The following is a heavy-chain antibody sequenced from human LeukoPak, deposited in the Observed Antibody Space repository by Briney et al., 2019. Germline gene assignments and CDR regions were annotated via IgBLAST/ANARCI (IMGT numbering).Heavy chain of an antibody. D-gene: IGHD6-13*01. V-gene: IGHV4-39*02. CDR2: IYYSGST. Sequence: PSETLSLTCTVSGGSISSSSYYWGWIRQPPGKGLEWIGSIYYSGSTYYNPSLKSRVTISVDTSKNHFSLKLSSVTAADTAVYYCARSQGIAAAGTYWGQGTLVTVSS. J-gene: IGHJ4*02. CDR3: ARSQGIAAAGTY. CDR1: GGSISSSSYY.